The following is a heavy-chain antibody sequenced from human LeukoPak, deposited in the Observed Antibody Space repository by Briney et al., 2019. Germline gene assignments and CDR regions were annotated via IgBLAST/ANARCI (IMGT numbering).Heavy chain of an antibody. CDR3: AREVIITMVRGSDDNWFDP. D-gene: IGHD3-10*01. CDR1: GGTFISYA. J-gene: IGHJ5*02. Sequence: GASVKVSCKASGGTFISYAISWVRQAPGQGLEWMGRIIPILGIANYAQKFQGRVTITADKSTSTAYMELSSLRSEDTAVYYCAREVIITMVRGSDDNWFDPWAREPWSPSPQ. V-gene: IGHV1-69*04. CDR2: IIPILGIA.